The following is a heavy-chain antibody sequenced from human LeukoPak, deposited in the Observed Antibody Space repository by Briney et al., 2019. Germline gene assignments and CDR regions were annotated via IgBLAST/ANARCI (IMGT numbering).Heavy chain of an antibody. D-gene: IGHD2-2*01. CDR2: ISGSGDNT. CDR1: GFTFSSYA. J-gene: IGHJ4*02. V-gene: IGHV3-23*01. CDR3: AKSLVRSQFDY. Sequence: TGGSLRLSCAASGFTFSSYAMSWVRQAAGKGLDWVSAISGSGDNTYYADSVKGRFTISRDNSKNTLYLHMNSLRAEDTAVYYCAKSLVRSQFDYWGQGTLVTVSS.